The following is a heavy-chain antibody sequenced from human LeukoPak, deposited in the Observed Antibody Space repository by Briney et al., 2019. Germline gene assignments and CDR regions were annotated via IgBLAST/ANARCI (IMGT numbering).Heavy chain of an antibody. CDR2: ISSGSGTI. CDR3: VRDRYNYGEPYFDH. CDR1: GFTFSTYN. Sequence: PGGSLRPSCTASGFTFSTYNMNWVRQAPGKGLEWVSYISSGSGTIYYAHSVKGRFTISRDNAQKSLYLQMNSLRADDTAVYFCVRDRYNYGEPYFDHWGQGALVTVSS. V-gene: IGHV3-48*01. D-gene: IGHD5-18*01. J-gene: IGHJ4*02.